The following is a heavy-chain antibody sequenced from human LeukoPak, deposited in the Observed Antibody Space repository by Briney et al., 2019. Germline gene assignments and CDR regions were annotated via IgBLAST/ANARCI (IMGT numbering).Heavy chain of an antibody. J-gene: IGHJ4*02. Sequence: SEALSLTCTIPGGSISNDGYYWSWIRQHPGKGLEWIGYIYYSGSTYYNPSLKSRVTISVDTSKNQFSLKLNSVTAADTAVYYCARRVSNYDFWSGYFDYWGQGTLVTVSS. V-gene: IGHV4-31*03. CDR2: IYYSGST. CDR1: GGSISNDGYY. CDR3: ARRVSNYDFWSGYFDY. D-gene: IGHD3-3*01.